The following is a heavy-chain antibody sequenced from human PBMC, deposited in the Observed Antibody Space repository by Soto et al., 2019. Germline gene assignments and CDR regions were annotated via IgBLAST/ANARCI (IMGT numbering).Heavy chain of an antibody. Sequence: ASVKVSCKASGYTFTSYYMHWVRQAPGQGLEWMGIINPSGGSTSYAQKFQGRITMTRDTSTSTVYMELSSLRSDDTAMYYCARRLAVAGHEYFQHWGQGTLVTVSS. V-gene: IGHV1-46*03. J-gene: IGHJ1*01. D-gene: IGHD6-19*01. CDR1: GYTFTSYY. CDR2: INPSGGST. CDR3: ARRLAVAGHEYFQH.